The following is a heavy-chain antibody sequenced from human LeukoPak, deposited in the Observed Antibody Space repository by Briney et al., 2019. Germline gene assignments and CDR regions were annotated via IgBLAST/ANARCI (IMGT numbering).Heavy chain of an antibody. CDR2: IKSEVDGGAT. J-gene: IGHJ3*02. D-gene: IGHD5-12*01. V-gene: IGHV3-15*07. CDR3: TTGGDVIVAGTRAYDI. Sequence: GGSLRLSCAASGFTFSYTWMNWVRQAPGKGLEWVGRIKSEVDGGATDYAAPVQGRFTISRDDSQATLFLQMYSLKTEDTAVYYCTTGGDVIVAGTRAYDIWGQGTMVTVSS. CDR1: GFTFSYTW.